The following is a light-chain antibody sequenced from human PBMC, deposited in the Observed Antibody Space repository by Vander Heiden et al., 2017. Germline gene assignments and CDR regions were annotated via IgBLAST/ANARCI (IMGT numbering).Light chain of an antibody. CDR2: NNN. V-gene: IGLV1-44*01. CDR3: AAWDDSLNGGL. Sequence: SVLTQPPSASGTPGQRVTIPCSGSSSNIGSNTVNWYHQLPGTAPKLPIYNNNQRPSGVPDRFSGSKSGTSASLAISGLQSEDEADYYCAAWDDSLNGGLFGGGTKLTVL. J-gene: IGLJ2*01. CDR1: SSNIGSNT.